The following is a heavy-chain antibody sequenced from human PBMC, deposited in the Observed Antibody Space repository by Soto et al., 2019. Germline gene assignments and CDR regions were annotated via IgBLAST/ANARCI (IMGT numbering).Heavy chain of an antibody. Sequence: SETLSLTCTVSGGSISSYYWSWIRQPPGKGLEWIGYIYYSGSTNYNPSLKSRVTISVDTSKNQFSLRLSSVTAADTAVYYCARVAAAGTYYFDYWGQGTLVTVSS. J-gene: IGHJ4*02. V-gene: IGHV4-59*01. CDR2: IYYSGST. CDR3: ARVAAAGTYYFDY. D-gene: IGHD6-13*01. CDR1: GGSISSYY.